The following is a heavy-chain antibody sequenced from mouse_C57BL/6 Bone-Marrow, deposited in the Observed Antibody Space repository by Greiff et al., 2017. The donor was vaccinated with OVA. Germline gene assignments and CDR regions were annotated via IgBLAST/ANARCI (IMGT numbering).Heavy chain of an antibody. D-gene: IGHD2-3*01. CDR2: IDPSDSYT. J-gene: IGHJ4*01. V-gene: IGHV1-69*01. CDR1: GYTFTSYW. Sequence: QVQLQQPGAELVMPGASVKLSCKASGYTFTSYWMHWVKQRPGQGLAWIGEIDPSDSYTNYNQKFKGKSTLTVDKSSRTAYMQLSSLTSEDSAVSYCASADGSWGHGTSVTVSS. CDR3: ASADGS.